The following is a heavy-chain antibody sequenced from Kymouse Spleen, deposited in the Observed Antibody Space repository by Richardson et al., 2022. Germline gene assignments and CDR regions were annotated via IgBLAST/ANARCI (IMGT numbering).Heavy chain of an antibody. J-gene: IGHJ6*02. CDR1: GGSISSSSYY. CDR2: IYYSGST. Sequence: QLQLQESGPGLVKPSETLSLTCTVSGGSISSSSYYWGWIRQPPGKGLEWIGSIYYSGSTYYNPSLKSRVTISVDTSKNQFSLKLSSVTAADTAVYYCAVITGTSYYYYYYGMDVWGQGTTVTVSS. V-gene: IGHV4-39*01. D-gene: IGHD1-7*01. CDR3: AVITGTSYYYYYYGMDV.